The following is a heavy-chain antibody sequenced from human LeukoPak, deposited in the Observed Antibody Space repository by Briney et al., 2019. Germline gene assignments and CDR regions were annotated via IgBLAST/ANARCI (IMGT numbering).Heavy chain of an antibody. Sequence: GASVKVSCKASGYTFTGYYMHWVRQAPGQGLEWIGWINPNSGGTNYAQKFQGRVAMTRDTSISTAYMELSRLRSDDTAVYYCARDFRGIVVVPAAVHYYYYMDVWGKGTTVTVSS. D-gene: IGHD2-2*01. CDR2: INPNSGGT. CDR3: ARDFRGIVVVPAAVHYYYYMDV. V-gene: IGHV1-2*02. J-gene: IGHJ6*03. CDR1: GYTFTGYY.